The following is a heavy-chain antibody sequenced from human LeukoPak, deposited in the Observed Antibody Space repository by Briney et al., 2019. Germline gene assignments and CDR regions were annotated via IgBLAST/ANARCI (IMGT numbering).Heavy chain of an antibody. V-gene: IGHV4-4*02. CDR3: ARGPHTSGWPQQYY. J-gene: IGHJ4*02. Sequence: PSETLSLTCAVSGGSISSSNWWSWVRQPPGKGLEWIGEIYHSGSTNYNPSLKSRVTISVDRSKNQFSLELTSVTAADTAVYYCARGPHTSGWPQQYYWGQGTLVTVSS. CDR1: GGSISSSNW. CDR2: IYHSGST. D-gene: IGHD6-19*01.